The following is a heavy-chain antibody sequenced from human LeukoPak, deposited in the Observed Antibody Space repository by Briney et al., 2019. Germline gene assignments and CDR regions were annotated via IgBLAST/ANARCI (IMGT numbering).Heavy chain of an antibody. CDR2: IRYDGSNK. V-gene: IGHV3-30*02. D-gene: IGHD1-26*01. CDR1: GFIFSTYG. J-gene: IGHJ4*02. CDR3: AKDRSDYGDY. Sequence: GGSLRLSCAASGFIFSTYGMHWVRQAPGKGLEWVAFIRYDGSNKYYAGSVKGRFTISRDNSKNTLYLQMNSLRGEDTAVYYCAKDRSDYGDYWGQGTLVTVSS.